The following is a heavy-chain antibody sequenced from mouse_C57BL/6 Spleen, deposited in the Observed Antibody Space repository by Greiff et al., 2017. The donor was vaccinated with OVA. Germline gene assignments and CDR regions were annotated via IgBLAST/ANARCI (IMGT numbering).Heavy chain of an antibody. CDR3: ARSGGNYPYYYAMDY. D-gene: IGHD2-1*01. CDR2: IYPGDGDT. J-gene: IGHJ4*01. CDR1: GYAFSSSW. Sequence: QVQLKQSGPELVKPGASVKISCKASGYAFSSSWMNWVKQRPGKGLEWIGRIYPGDGDTNYNGKFKGKATLTADKSSSTAYMQLSSLTSEDSAVYFCARSGGNYPYYYAMDYWGQGTSVTVSS. V-gene: IGHV1-82*01.